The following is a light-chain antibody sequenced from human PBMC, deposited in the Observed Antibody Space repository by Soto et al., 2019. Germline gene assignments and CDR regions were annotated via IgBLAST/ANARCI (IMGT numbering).Light chain of an antibody. CDR2: GAS. CDR1: QSVSGSY. V-gene: IGKV3-20*01. CDR3: QHYDTSSYT. J-gene: IGKJ2*01. Sequence: EVVLTQSPGTLSLSPGERATLSCRPSQSVSGSYLTWYQQRPGQAPRRLIFGASSRASDTPDRFSGSGSGTEFTLTISRLEPEDFAMYYCQHYDTSSYTFGQGTRVELK.